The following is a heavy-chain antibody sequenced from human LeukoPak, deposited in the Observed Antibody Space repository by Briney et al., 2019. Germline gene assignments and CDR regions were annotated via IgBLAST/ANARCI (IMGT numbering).Heavy chain of an antibody. V-gene: IGHV1-8*01. D-gene: IGHD2-2*01. CDR3: ARGYSAYCSSTSCWFDP. CDR2: MNPNSGNT. Sequence: ASVKVSCKASGYTFTSYDINWVRQATGQGLEWMGWMNPNSGNTGYAQKFQGRVTMTRNTSISTAYMELSSLRSEDTAVYYCARGYSAYCSSTSCWFDPWGQGILVTVSS. CDR1: GYTFTSYD. J-gene: IGHJ5*02.